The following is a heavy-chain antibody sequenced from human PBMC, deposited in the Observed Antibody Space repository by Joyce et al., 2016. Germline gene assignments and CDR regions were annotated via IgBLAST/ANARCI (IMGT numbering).Heavy chain of an antibody. Sequence: QVQLVQSGAEVRKPKSSVKVSCKASGGTFSTFALSWVRQAPGQGVEWVGGIIPIFGTPIYAQKFQGRVTIIADESTSTIYMEMSSLTSDDTAVYYCARAMRETSQYDYLYAMDVWGQGTTVTVAS. CDR3: ARAMRETSQYDYLYAMDV. J-gene: IGHJ6*02. V-gene: IGHV1-69*12. CDR1: GGTFSTFA. CDR2: IIPIFGTP. D-gene: IGHD3-16*01.